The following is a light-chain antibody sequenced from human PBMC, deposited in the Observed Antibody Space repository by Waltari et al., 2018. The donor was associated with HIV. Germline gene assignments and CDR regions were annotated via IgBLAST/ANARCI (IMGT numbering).Light chain of an antibody. CDR3: QQYGSSPPTLT. CDR2: GAF. CDR1: QSVTSSY. J-gene: IGKJ4*01. V-gene: IGKV3-20*01. Sequence: ETVLTQSPDTVSLSPGERATLSCRASQSVTSSYLAWYQQKPGQAPRLLIYGAFTRATGIPDRFSGSGSETDFTLTISRLEPEDFAVYYCQQYGSSPPTLTFGGGTKVEI.